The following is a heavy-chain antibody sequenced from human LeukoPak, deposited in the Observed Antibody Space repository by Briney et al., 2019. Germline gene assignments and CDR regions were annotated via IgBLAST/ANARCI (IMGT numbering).Heavy chain of an antibody. V-gene: IGHV3-9*01. CDR3: AKDLRGTGAFDM. D-gene: IGHD3-10*01. CDR1: GFTFDDFV. CDR2: ITWNSGDV. J-gene: IGHJ3*02. Sequence: PGRSLRLSCAASGFTFDDFVIHWVRQVPVKGLEWVSNITWNSGDVAYADSVKGRFTISRDDAKNSLYLQMNNLRADDTALYFCAKDLRGTGAFDMWGQGTLVTVSS.